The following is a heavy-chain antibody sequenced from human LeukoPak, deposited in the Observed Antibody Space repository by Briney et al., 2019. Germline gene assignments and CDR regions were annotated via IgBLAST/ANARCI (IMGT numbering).Heavy chain of an antibody. CDR2: IKQDGSEK. CDR3: ARAYCSGGSCYFPDAFDI. Sequence: GGSLRLSCAASGFTFSSYWVSWVRQAPGKGLEWVANIKQDGSEKYYVDSVKGRFTISRDNAKNSLYLQMNSLRAEDTAVYYCARAYCSGGSCYFPDAFDIWGQGTMVTVSS. D-gene: IGHD2-15*01. J-gene: IGHJ3*02. V-gene: IGHV3-7*03. CDR1: GFTFSSYW.